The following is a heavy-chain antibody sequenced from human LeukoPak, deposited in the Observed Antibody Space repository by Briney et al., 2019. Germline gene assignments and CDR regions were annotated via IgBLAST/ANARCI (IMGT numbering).Heavy chain of an antibody. CDR1: GYILTELS. Sequence: ASVKVSCKVSGYILTELSMHWVRQAPGQGLEWMGRINPNSGGTNYAQKFQGRVTMTRDTSISTAYMELSRLRSDDTAVYYCARDSQGAFDIWGQGTMVTVSS. V-gene: IGHV1-2*06. CDR2: INPNSGGT. CDR3: ARDSQGAFDI. J-gene: IGHJ3*02.